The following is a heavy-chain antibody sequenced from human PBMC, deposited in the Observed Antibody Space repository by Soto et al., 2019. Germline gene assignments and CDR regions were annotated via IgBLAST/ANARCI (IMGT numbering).Heavy chain of an antibody. CDR2: INHSGST. V-gene: IGHV4-34*01. Sequence: SETLSLTCAVYGGSFSGYYWSWIRQPPGKGLEWIGEINHSGSTNYNPSLKSRVTISVDTSKNQFSLKLSSVTAADTAVYYCARASGYTHFDYWGQGTLVTVSS. CDR1: GGSFSGYY. CDR3: ARASGYTHFDY. J-gene: IGHJ4*02. D-gene: IGHD3-22*01.